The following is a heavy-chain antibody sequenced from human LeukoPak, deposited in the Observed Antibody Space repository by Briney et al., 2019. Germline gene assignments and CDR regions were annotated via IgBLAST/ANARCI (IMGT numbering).Heavy chain of an antibody. D-gene: IGHD3-22*01. V-gene: IGHV3-21*01. CDR2: ISSSSSYI. CDR1: GFTFSSYS. Sequence: GGSLRLSCAASGFTFSSYSMNWVRQAPGKVLEWVSSISSSSSYIYYADSVKGRFTISRDNAKNSLYLQMNSLRAEDTAVYYCVRDGGYYDSSGYYPSYYYYGMDVWGQGTTVTVSS. CDR3: VRDGGYYDSSGYYPSYYYYGMDV. J-gene: IGHJ6*02.